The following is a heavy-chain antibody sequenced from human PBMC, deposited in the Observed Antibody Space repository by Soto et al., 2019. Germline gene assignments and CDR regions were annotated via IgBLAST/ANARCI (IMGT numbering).Heavy chain of an antibody. J-gene: IGHJ4*02. Sequence: QVQLVQSGAEVKKPGASVKVSCKASGYTFTSYYMHWVRQAPGQGLEWMGIINPSGGSTSYAQKFQGRVTMTRDTSTSTVYMELSSLRSEDTVVYYCARVGEDGDFDYWGQGTLVTVSS. V-gene: IGHV1-46*01. D-gene: IGHD2-21*01. CDR3: ARVGEDGDFDY. CDR2: INPSGGST. CDR1: GYTFTSYY.